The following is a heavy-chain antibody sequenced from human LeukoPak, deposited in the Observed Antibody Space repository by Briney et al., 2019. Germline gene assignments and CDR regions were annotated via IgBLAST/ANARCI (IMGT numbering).Heavy chain of an antibody. D-gene: IGHD4-17*01. Sequence: GGSLRLSCAASGFTVINNYMNWVRQAPGKGLEWVASLYIGGSTYYTDSVKDRLTISRDNAKNTLYLQMNSLRAEDTAVYYCARDTWTTGDYGLDVWGQGTTVTVSS. V-gene: IGHV3-66*01. CDR2: LYIGGST. J-gene: IGHJ6*02. CDR1: GFTVINNY. CDR3: ARDTWTTGDYGLDV.